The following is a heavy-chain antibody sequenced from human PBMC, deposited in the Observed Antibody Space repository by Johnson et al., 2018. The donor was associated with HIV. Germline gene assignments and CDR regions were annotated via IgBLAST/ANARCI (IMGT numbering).Heavy chain of an antibody. J-gene: IGHJ3*02. CDR2: IWYDGSNK. D-gene: IGHD3-3*01. CDR3: AKQLYDLNCDFGSGYPI. CDR1: GFTFSSYG. Sequence: QMQLVESGGGVVQPGRSLRLSCAASGFTFSSYGMHWVRQAPGKGLEWVAVIWYDGSNKYYADSVKGRFTISRDNSKNTLYLQMNSLRAEDTAVYYCAKQLYDLNCDFGSGYPIWGQGTMVTVSS. V-gene: IGHV3-33*06.